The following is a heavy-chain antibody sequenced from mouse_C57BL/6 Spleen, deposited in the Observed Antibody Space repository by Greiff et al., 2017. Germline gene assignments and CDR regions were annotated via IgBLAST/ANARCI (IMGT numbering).Heavy chain of an antibody. CDR3: ARLGYSNSWYFDV. Sequence: EVKVVESGGGLVKPGGSLKLSCAASGFTFSSYTMSWVRQTPEKRLEWVATISGGGGNTYYPDSVKGRVTISRDNANNTLYLQLSSLRSEDTALYYCARLGYSNSWYFDVWGTGTTVTVSS. D-gene: IGHD2-5*01. CDR2: ISGGGGNT. J-gene: IGHJ1*03. CDR1: GFTFSSYT. V-gene: IGHV5-9*01.